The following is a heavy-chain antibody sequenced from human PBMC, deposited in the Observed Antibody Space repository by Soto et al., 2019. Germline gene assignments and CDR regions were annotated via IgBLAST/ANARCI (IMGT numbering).Heavy chain of an antibody. V-gene: IGHV3-30-3*01. CDR2: ISYDGSNQ. J-gene: IGHJ4*02. CDR3: ARDDYASTGRNSGFDY. CDR1: GFTFRNYA. D-gene: IGHD3-22*01. Sequence: QVQLVESGGGVVQPGRSLRLSCAASGFTFRNYAMHWVRQVRQAPGQGLAWVAVISYDGSNQFYADSVKGRFTISRDDSKNTLYLEMNSLRADDTAVYYCARDDYASTGRNSGFDYWGQGTLVTVSS.